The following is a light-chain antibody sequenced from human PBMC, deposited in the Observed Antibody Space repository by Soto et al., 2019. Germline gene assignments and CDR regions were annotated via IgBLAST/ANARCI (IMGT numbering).Light chain of an antibody. Sequence: DIQMTQSPSTLSASVGDRVTITCRASQSISSWLAWYQQKPGKAPNLLIYKASTLQSGVPSRFTGSGSGTEFTLTISSLQPDDVATYYCQQYDSYSLTFGGGTKVESK. CDR1: QSISSW. CDR2: KAS. J-gene: IGKJ4*01. CDR3: QQYDSYSLT. V-gene: IGKV1-5*03.